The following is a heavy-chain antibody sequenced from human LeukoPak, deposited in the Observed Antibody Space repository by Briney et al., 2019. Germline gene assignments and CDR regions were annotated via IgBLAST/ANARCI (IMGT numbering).Heavy chain of an antibody. J-gene: IGHJ3*02. CDR2: ISYDGSNK. CDR3: ARGQYYYGSGSSDAFDI. CDR1: GFTFSSYA. Sequence: GGSLRLSCAASGFTFSSYAMHWVRQAPGKGLEWVAVISYDGSNKYYADSVKGRFTISRDNSKNTLYLQMNSLRAEDAAVYYCARGQYYYGSGSSDAFDIWGQGTMVTVSS. D-gene: IGHD3-10*01. V-gene: IGHV3-30*04.